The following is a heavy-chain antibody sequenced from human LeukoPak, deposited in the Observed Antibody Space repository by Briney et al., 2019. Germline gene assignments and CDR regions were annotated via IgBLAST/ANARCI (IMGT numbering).Heavy chain of an antibody. D-gene: IGHD5-18*01. V-gene: IGHV3-66*01. Sequence: GGSLRLSCAASGFTFSSYAMSWVRQAPGKGLEWVSVIYSGGSTYYADSVKGRFTISRDNSKNTLYLQMNSLRAEDTAVYYCARGYSYGYSDYWGQGTLVTVSS. CDR1: GFTFSSYA. CDR3: ARGYSYGYSDY. J-gene: IGHJ4*02. CDR2: IYSGGST.